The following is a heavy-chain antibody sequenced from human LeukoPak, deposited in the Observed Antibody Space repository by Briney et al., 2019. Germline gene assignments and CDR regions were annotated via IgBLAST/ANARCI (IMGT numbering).Heavy chain of an antibody. Sequence: SETLSLTCTVSGGSISSYYWSWIRQPPGKGLEWIGYIYYSGSTNYNPSLRSRVTISVDTSKKQFSLNLSSVTAADTAVYYCARDLRRDIAVAGTDWFDPWGQGTLVTVSS. J-gene: IGHJ5*02. CDR3: ARDLRRDIAVAGTDWFDP. V-gene: IGHV4-59*01. CDR1: GGSISSYY. D-gene: IGHD6-19*01. CDR2: IYYSGST.